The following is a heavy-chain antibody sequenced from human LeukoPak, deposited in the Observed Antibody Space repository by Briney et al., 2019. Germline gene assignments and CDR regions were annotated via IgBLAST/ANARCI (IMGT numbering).Heavy chain of an antibody. CDR3: AKDPGRGSSLYYFDY. CDR2: ISSSSSYI. D-gene: IGHD6-13*01. Sequence: PGGSLRLSCAASGFTFSSYSMNWVRQAPGKGLEWVSSISSSSSYIYHADSVKGRFTISRDNAKNSLYLQMNSLRAEDTAVYYCAKDPGRGSSLYYFDYWGQGTLVTVSS. V-gene: IGHV3-21*01. CDR1: GFTFSSYS. J-gene: IGHJ4*02.